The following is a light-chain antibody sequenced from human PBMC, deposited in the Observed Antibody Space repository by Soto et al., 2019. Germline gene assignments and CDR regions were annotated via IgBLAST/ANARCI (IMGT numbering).Light chain of an antibody. CDR3: SSYTSSSTRV. CDR2: EVS. J-gene: IGLJ1*01. V-gene: IGLV2-14*01. CDR1: ISDVGGYNY. Sequence: QSALTQPASVSGSPVQSITISFTGTISDVGGYNYVSWYQQHPGKAPKLMIYEVSNRPSGVSNRFSGSKSGNTASLTISGLQAEDEADYYCSSYTSSSTRVFGTGTKVTVL.